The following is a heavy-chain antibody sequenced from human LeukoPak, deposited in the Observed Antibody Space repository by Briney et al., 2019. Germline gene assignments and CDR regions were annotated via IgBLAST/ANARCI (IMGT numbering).Heavy chain of an antibody. CDR1: GYSFTSYW. Sequence: GESLKISCKGSGYSFTSYWIGWVRQMPGKGLEWMGIIYPGDSDTRYSPSFQGQVTISADKSISTAYLQWSSLKASDTAMYYCARKSIAAAGIGDALDIWGQGTMVSVSS. J-gene: IGHJ3*02. D-gene: IGHD6-13*01. V-gene: IGHV5-51*01. CDR3: ARKSIAAAGIGDALDI. CDR2: IYPGDSDT.